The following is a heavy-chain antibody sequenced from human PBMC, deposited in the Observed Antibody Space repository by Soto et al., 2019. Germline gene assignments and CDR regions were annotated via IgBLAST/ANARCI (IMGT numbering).Heavy chain of an antibody. J-gene: IGHJ3*02. CDR3: ARVLQLWLNAFDI. CDR2: VYYSGST. CDR1: GGSISSGEYF. Sequence: QVQLQESGPGLVKPSQTLSLTCTVSGGSISSGEYFWSWIRQPPGKGLEWIAYVYYSGSTYYNPSLKSRVNISVDTSKNQFSLKLSSVTAADTAVYYCARVLQLWLNAFDIWGQGTMVTVSS. D-gene: IGHD5-18*01. V-gene: IGHV4-30-4*01.